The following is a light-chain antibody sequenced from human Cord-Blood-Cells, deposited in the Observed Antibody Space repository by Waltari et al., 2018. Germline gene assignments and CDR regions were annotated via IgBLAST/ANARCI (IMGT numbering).Light chain of an antibody. Sequence: QSALTQPASVSGSPGQSITIPCTGTSSAPGSVNLVSWYQQHPGKAPKLMIYEGSKRPSGVSNRFSGSKSGNTASLTISGLQAEDEADYYCCSYAGSSTWVFGGGTKLTVL. CDR2: EGS. V-gene: IGLV2-23*01. CDR1: SSAPGSVNL. J-gene: IGLJ2*01. CDR3: CSYAGSSTWV.